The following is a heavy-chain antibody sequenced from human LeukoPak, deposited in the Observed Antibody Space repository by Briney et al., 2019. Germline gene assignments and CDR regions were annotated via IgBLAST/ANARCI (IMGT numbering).Heavy chain of an antibody. D-gene: IGHD2/OR15-2a*01. Sequence: SETLSLTCAVSGGSISSGGYSWSWIRQPPGKGLEWIGYIYHSGSTYYNPSLKSRVTISVDRSKNQFSLKLSSVTAADTAVYYCARVVIRGGCLDYWGQGTLVTVSS. CDR2: IYHSGST. CDR3: ARVVIRGGCLDY. V-gene: IGHV4-30-2*01. J-gene: IGHJ4*02. CDR1: GGSISSGGYS.